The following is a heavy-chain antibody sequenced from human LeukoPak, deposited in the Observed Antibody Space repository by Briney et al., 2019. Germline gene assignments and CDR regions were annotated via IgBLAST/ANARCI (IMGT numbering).Heavy chain of an antibody. CDR1: GGSISSSSYD. V-gene: IGHV4-39*01. D-gene: IGHD5-18*01. CDR2: IYYSGST. CDR3: ARHVSARGYSYGYGAFVDY. Sequence: PSETLSLTCTVSGGSISSSSYDWGWIRQPQGKGVEGIGRIYYSGSTYYNPSLKSRVTISVDTSRNQFSLKLSSVTAADTAVYYCARHVSARGYSYGYGAFVDYWGQGTLVTVSS. J-gene: IGHJ4*02.